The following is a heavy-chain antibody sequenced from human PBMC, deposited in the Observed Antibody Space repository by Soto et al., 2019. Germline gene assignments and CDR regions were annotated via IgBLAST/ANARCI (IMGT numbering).Heavy chain of an antibody. V-gene: IGHV3-23*01. D-gene: IGHD3-22*01. CDR3: VKWHTSNFDTLAFAGFDW. J-gene: IGHJ4*02. Sequence: GGSLRLSCAASGFTFSDYVMTWVRQAPGKGLEWVSAISGGGSTYYAAPVTGRFTISRDNSKSTLYLQMNNLRAEDTATYYCVKWHTSNFDTLAFAGFDWWGQGTQVTVSS. CDR1: GFTFSDYV. CDR2: ISGGGST.